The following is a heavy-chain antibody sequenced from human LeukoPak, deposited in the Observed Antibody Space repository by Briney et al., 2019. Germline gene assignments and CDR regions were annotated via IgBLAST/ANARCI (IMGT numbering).Heavy chain of an antibody. V-gene: IGHV4-59*02. J-gene: IGHJ4*02. Sequence: SETLSLTCTVSGGSVSGYYWSWIRQPPGKGLEWIGYIYYSGSTNYNPSLKSRVTISVDTSKNQFSLKLSSVTAADTAVYYCARGDDYGGNPFDYWGQGTLVTVSS. D-gene: IGHD4-23*01. CDR1: GGSVSGYY. CDR3: ARGDDYGGNPFDY. CDR2: IYYSGST.